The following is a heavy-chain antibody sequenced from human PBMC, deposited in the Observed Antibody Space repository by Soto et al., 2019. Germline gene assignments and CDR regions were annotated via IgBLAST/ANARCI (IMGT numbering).Heavy chain of an antibody. V-gene: IGHV2-5*02. J-gene: IGHJ1*01. CDR1: GFSLSTSGVG. CDR2: IYWDDDK. Sequence: ASGPTLVNPTQTLTLTCTFSGFSLSTSGVGVGWIRQPPGKALEWLALIYWDDDKRYSPSLKSRLTITKDTSKNQVVLTMTNMDPVDTATYYCARVVVVAATSAEYFQHWGQGTLVTVSS. CDR3: ARVVVVAATSAEYFQH. D-gene: IGHD2-15*01.